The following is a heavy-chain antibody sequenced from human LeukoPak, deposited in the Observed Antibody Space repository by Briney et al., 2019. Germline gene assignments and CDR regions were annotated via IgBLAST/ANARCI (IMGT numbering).Heavy chain of an antibody. V-gene: IGHV1-69*13. D-gene: IGHD3-9*01. Sequence: ASVKVSCKASGGTFSSYAISWVRQAPGQGLEWMGGIIPIFGTANYAQKFQGRVTITADESTSTAYMELSSLRSEDTAVYYCARDGRGRDNYYDILTGCATWGQGTLVTVSS. CDR2: IIPIFGTA. J-gene: IGHJ4*02. CDR3: ARDGRGRDNYYDILTGCAT. CDR1: GGTFSSYA.